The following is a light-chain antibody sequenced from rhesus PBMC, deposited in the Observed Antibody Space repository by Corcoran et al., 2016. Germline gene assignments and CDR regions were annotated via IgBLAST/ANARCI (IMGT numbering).Light chain of an antibody. J-gene: IGKJ1*01. CDR2: KAS. Sequence: DIQMTQSPSSLSASVGDRVTITCRASQGISSWLAWYQQKQGKAPKLLIYKASSLQSGVPSRFRGSGSGTDFTLTISSLQPEDVATYYCQQYNSAPPTFGQGTKVEIK. CDR1: QGISSW. V-gene: IGKV1-21*01. CDR3: QQYNSAPPT.